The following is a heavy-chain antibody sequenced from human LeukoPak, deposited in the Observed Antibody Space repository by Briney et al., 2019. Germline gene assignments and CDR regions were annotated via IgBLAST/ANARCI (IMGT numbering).Heavy chain of an antibody. J-gene: IGHJ6*02. CDR1: GYTFTSYG. V-gene: IGHV1-18*01. CDR3: ARSDETGTLGYYYYYYGMDV. D-gene: IGHD1-1*01. Sequence: ASVKVSCKASGYTFTSYGISWVRQAPGQGLEWMGWISAYNGNTNYAQKLQGRVTMTTDTSTSTAYMELRSLRSDDTAVYYCARSDETGTLGYYYYYYGMDVWGQGTTVTVSS. CDR2: ISAYNGNT.